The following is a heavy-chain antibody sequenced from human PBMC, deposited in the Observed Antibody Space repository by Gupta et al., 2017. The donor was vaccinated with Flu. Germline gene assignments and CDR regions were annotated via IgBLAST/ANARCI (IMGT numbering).Heavy chain of an antibody. Sequence: QVQLQESGPGLVKPSQTLSLTCTVSGASVISGSFYWSWIRQPPGKGLEWIGRIYTSGSTNYNPSLKSRVTMSLDTSKNQFSLKLTSVTAADTAVYYCARTSTHFYGSGSDAFDIWGQGTMVTVSS. CDR1: GASVISGSFY. CDR2: IYTSGST. V-gene: IGHV4-61*02. D-gene: IGHD3-10*01. J-gene: IGHJ3*02. CDR3: ARTSTHFYGSGSDAFDI.